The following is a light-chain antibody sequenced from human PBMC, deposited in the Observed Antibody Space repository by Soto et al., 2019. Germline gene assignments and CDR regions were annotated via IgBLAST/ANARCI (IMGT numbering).Light chain of an antibody. CDR1: QSISSY. CDR2: AAS. J-gene: IGKJ4*01. Sequence: DIQMTQSPSSLSASVGDRVTITCRASQSISSYLNWYQQKPGKAPKLLIYAASSLQSGVPSRFSGSGSGTDFTLTISSLQPEYFATYYCQQSYSTPQLTFGGGTKVESK. CDR3: QQSYSTPQLT. V-gene: IGKV1-39*01.